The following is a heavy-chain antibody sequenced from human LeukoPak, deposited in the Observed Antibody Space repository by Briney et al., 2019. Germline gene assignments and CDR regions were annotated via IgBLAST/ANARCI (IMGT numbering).Heavy chain of an antibody. CDR2: IYTSGST. D-gene: IGHD6-19*01. CDR1: GGSISSYY. J-gene: IGHJ3*02. CDR3: ASLGYSSGWFEAFDI. V-gene: IGHV4-4*07. Sequence: PSETLSLTCTVSGGSISSYYWSWIRQPAGRGLEWIGRIYTSGSTNYNPSLKSRVTMSVDTSKNQFSLKLSSVTAADTAVYYCASLGYSSGWFEAFDIWGQGTMVTVSS.